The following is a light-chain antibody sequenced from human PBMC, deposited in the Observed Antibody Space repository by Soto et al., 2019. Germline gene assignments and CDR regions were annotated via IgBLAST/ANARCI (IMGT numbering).Light chain of an antibody. Sequence: EILMTQSPATLSVSPGERVTLSCRASQSAISNLAWYQQKPGQTPRLLIYDASTRATDIPARFSGSGSGTDFTLTISSLLYEDFAVYYCQQYRTFGHGTKVDIK. J-gene: IGKJ1*01. V-gene: IGKV3-15*01. CDR1: QSAISN. CDR3: QQYRT. CDR2: DAS.